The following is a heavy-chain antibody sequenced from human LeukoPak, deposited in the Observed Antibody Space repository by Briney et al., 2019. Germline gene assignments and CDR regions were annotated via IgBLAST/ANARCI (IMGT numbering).Heavy chain of an antibody. CDR3: ARGLGYYDILTGYYPD. CDR1: GGSISNYY. Sequence: PSETLSLTCTVSGGSISNYYWSWIRQPPGKGLEWIGYIYYSGSTYCNPSLKSRVTISVDTSKNQFSLKLSSVTAADTAVYYCARGLGYYDILTGYYPDWGQGTLVTVSS. D-gene: IGHD3-9*01. CDR2: IYYSGST. J-gene: IGHJ4*02. V-gene: IGHV4-30-4*01.